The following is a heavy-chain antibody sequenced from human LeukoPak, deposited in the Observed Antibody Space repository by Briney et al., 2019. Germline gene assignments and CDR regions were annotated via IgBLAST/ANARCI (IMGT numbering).Heavy chain of an antibody. CDR2: ISDTGPTP. Sequence: GGSLRLSCAGSGFTFSSYAMSWLRQSPGKGLEWVSSISDTGPTPYDADSVQGRFTISRDNSRSTLYLQMNSLRAEDTALYYCAKDASVGRYCTNGVCSPFDYCGQGTLVTVSS. CDR3: AKDASVGRYCTNGVCSPFDY. V-gene: IGHV3-23*01. CDR1: GFTFSSYA. J-gene: IGHJ4*02. D-gene: IGHD2-8*01.